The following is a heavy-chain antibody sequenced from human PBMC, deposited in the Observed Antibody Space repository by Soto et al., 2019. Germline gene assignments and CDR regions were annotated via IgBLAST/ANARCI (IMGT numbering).Heavy chain of an antibody. D-gene: IGHD5-18*01. CDR1: GGSFSGYY. J-gene: IGHJ5*02. V-gene: IGHV4-34*01. CDR3: ARAPPRSGYSYGYYLWFDP. CDR2: INHSGST. Sequence: SETLSLTCAVYGGSFSGYYWSWIRQPPGKGLEWIGEINHSGSTNYNPSLKSRVTISVDTSKNQFSLKLSSVTAADTAVYYCARAPPRSGYSYGYYLWFDPWGQGTLVTVSS.